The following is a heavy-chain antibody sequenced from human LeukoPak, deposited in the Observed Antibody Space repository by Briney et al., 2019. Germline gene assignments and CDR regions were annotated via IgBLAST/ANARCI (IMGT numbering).Heavy chain of an antibody. CDR3: ARGGAFHAFDI. CDR2: VNNDGTGT. Sequence: GGSLRLSCAGSGFTFGSYWMYWVRQVPEKGLVCISRVNNDGTGTVYADSVKGRFTISRDNAKNTVFLQLNSLRTEDTAVYYCARGGAFHAFDIWGQGTMVTVSS. J-gene: IGHJ3*02. CDR1: GFTFGSYW. V-gene: IGHV3-74*01.